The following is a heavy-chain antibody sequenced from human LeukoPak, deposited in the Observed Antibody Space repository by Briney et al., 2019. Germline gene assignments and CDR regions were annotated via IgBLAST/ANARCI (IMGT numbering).Heavy chain of an antibody. D-gene: IGHD6-13*01. CDR2: ISGSGGST. Sequence: GGSLRLPCAASGFTFSSYAMSWVRQAPGKGLEWVSAISGSGGSTYYADSVKGRFTISRDNSKNTLYLQMNSLRAEDTAVYYCAKVARLAAAGNDAFDIWGQGTMVTVSS. CDR1: GFTFSSYA. V-gene: IGHV3-23*01. J-gene: IGHJ3*02. CDR3: AKVARLAAAGNDAFDI.